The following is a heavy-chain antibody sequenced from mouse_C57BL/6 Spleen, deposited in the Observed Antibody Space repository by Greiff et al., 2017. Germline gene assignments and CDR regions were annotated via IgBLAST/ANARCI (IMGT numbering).Heavy chain of an antibody. Sequence: VQLQRSGAELVKPGASVKLSCKASGYTFTEYTIHWVKQRSGQGLEWIGWFYPGSGSIKYNEKFKDKATLTADKSSSTVYMELSRLTSEDSAVYFCARHEVPYSNYVDYFDYWGQGTTLTVSS. CDR2: FYPGSGSI. CDR1: GYTFTEYT. CDR3: ARHEVPYSNYVDYFDY. D-gene: IGHD2-5*01. V-gene: IGHV1-62-2*01. J-gene: IGHJ2*01.